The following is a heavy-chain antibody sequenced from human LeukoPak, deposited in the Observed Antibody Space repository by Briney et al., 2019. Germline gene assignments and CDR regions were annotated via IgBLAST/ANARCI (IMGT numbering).Heavy chain of an antibody. J-gene: IGHJ4*02. CDR3: ARGKVPGGLIAAAGIHFDY. CDR2: IIPIFGTT. D-gene: IGHD6-13*01. CDR1: GGTFSSYA. Sequence: SVKVSCKASGGTFSSYAITWVRQAPGQGLEWMGGIIPIFGTTSYAQKFQGRLTMTADESTTTGYIELHSLRSEDTAVYYCARGKVPGGLIAAAGIHFDYWGQGTLVTVSS. V-gene: IGHV1-69*01.